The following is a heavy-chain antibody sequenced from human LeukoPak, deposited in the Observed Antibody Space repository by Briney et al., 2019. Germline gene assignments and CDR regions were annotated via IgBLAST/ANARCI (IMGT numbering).Heavy chain of an antibody. D-gene: IGHD2-15*01. CDR2: ISGSGGST. V-gene: IGHV3-23*01. CDR1: GFTFSSYA. Sequence: GGSLRLSCAASGFTFSSYAMSWVRQAPGKGLEWVSAISGSGGSTYYADSVKGRFTISRDNSKNTLYLQMNSLRAEDTAVYYCAKDRGYCSGGSCSRRNYFDCWGQGTLVTVSS. CDR3: AKDRGYCSGGSCSRRNYFDC. J-gene: IGHJ4*02.